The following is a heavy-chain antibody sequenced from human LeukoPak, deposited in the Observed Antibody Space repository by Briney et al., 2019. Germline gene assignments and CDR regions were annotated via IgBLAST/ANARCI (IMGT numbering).Heavy chain of an antibody. J-gene: IGHJ5*02. Sequence: PGGPLRLSCAACGFPFSSYEMNWLRQAPGKGLEGVSYISSSGSTIYYADSVKGRFTISRDSTKNSLYLQMNSLRAEDTAVYYCARVEEAASFNPWGQGTLVTVSS. V-gene: IGHV3-48*03. CDR1: GFPFSSYE. CDR3: ARVEEAASFNP. CDR2: ISSSGSTI. D-gene: IGHD6-13*01.